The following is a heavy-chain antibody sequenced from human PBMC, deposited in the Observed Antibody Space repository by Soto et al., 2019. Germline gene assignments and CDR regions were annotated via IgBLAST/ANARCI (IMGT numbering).Heavy chain of an antibody. D-gene: IGHD4-17*01. CDR3: ARKGSGDYALDY. CDR1: GFSLSTGGAG. V-gene: IGHV2-5*02. J-gene: IGHJ4*02. CDR2: IYWDDVK. Sequence: SGPTLLNPTQTLTLTCTLSGFSLSTGGAGVGWIRQSPGKALEWLAVIYWDDVKHYSPSLERRLTITKDTSESEVVLTMTNMDPVDTATYYCARKGSGDYALDYWGQGILVTVPQ.